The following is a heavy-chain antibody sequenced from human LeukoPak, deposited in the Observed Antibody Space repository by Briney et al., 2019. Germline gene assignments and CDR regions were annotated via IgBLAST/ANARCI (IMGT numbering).Heavy chain of an antibody. Sequence: GGSLRLSCAAPGFTFSSYAMHWVRQAPGKGLEWVAVISYDGSNKYYADSVKGRFTISRDNSKNTLYLQMNSLRAEDTAVYYCASLPYSSGWYGFDYWGQGTLVTVSS. CDR1: GFTFSSYA. V-gene: IGHV3-30*04. D-gene: IGHD6-19*01. J-gene: IGHJ4*02. CDR2: ISYDGSNK. CDR3: ASLPYSSGWYGFDY.